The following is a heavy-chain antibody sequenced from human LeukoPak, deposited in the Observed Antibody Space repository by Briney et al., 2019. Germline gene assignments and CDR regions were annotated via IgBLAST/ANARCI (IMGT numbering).Heavy chain of an antibody. CDR1: GFTFSSYA. D-gene: IGHD6-13*01. V-gene: IGHV3-7*01. Sequence: GGSLRLSCAASGFTFSSYAMSWVRQAPGKGLEWVANIKQDGSEKYYADSVKGRFTISRDNAKNSLYLQMNSLRAEDTAVYYCARESSSSWYSFDYWGQGTLVTVSS. CDR2: IKQDGSEK. CDR3: ARESSSSWYSFDY. J-gene: IGHJ4*02.